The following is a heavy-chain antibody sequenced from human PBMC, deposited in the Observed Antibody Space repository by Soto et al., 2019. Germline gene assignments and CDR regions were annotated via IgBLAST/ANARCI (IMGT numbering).Heavy chain of an antibody. CDR3: ARASQPTYSYY. CDR2: IYYIGGT. Sequence: SERLSRTWTVSGGGVNSGSYYWSWIRQPPRKGLECMGSIYYIGGTNYNRSRESRVMIAVDTSKHQFSLKLSSVTAADTAVYPSARASQPTYSYY. D-gene: IGHD2-2*01. CDR1: GGGVNSGSYY. V-gene: IGHV4-61*01. J-gene: IGHJ6*01.